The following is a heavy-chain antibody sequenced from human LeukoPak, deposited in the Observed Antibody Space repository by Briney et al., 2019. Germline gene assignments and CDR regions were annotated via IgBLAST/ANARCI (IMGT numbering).Heavy chain of an antibody. CDR1: GFTFSGYS. V-gene: IGHV3-21*06. Sequence: GGSLRLSCAASGFTFSGYSMNWVRQAPGQGLEWVSSIDRESTYTVYADSVRGRFTISRDNAKNSLYLQMNNLRAEDTAVYYCARYETIGVTTGDYWGRGTLVTVSS. CDR3: ARYETIGVTTGDY. D-gene: IGHD1-1*01. CDR2: IDRESTYT. J-gene: IGHJ4*02.